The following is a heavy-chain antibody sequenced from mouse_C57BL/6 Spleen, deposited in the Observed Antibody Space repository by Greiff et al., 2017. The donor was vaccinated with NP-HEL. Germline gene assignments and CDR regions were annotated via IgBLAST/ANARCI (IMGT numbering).Heavy chain of an antibody. J-gene: IGHJ4*01. Sequence: QVQLQQPGAELVMPGASVKLSCKASGYTFTSYWMHWVKQRPGQGLEWIGEIDPSDSYTNYNQKFKGKSTLTVDKSSSTAYMQLSSLTSEDSAVYYCARRPPYYENAMDYWGQGTSVTVSS. CDR3: ARRPPYYENAMDY. D-gene: IGHD1-1*01. CDR1: GYTFTSYW. CDR2: IDPSDSYT. V-gene: IGHV1-69*01.